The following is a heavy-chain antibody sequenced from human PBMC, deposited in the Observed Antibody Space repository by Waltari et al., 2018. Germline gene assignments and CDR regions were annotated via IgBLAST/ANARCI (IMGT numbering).Heavy chain of an antibody. V-gene: IGHV3-23*01. J-gene: IGHJ4*02. Sequence: EVQLLESAGGLVHPGEAIRVPCAAPGFLFLGFAMTWVRQAPGEGLECVASISGSGATPFYADSVKGRFTIVRDNSRDTVYLQMNSLRVDDSAVYYCAKGSRGYTNYFFDSWGQGTLVSVSS. CDR1: GFLFLGFA. D-gene: IGHD3-16*02. CDR3: AKGSRGYTNYFFDS. CDR2: ISGSGATP.